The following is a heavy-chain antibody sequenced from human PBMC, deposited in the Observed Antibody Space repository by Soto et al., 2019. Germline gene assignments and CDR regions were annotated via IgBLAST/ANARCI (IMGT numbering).Heavy chain of an antibody. V-gene: IGHV6-1*01. CDR1: GDSVSSNSAA. Sequence: PSQTLSLTCVISGDSVSSNSAAWNWIRQSPSRGLEWLGRTYYRSKWYNDYAVSVKSRITINPDTSKNQFSLQLNSVTPEDTAVYYCARGVAGYCTNGVCLDYYGMDVWGQGTTVTVSS. J-gene: IGHJ6*02. CDR2: TYYRSKWYN. CDR3: ARGVAGYCTNGVCLDYYGMDV. D-gene: IGHD2-8*01.